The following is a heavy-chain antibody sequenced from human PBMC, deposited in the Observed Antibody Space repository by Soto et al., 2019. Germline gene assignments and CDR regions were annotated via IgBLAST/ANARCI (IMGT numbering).Heavy chain of an antibody. J-gene: IGHJ6*03. Sequence: GGSLRLSCAASGFTFSSYWMSWVRQAPGKGLEWVANIKQDGSEKYYVDSVKGRFTISRDNAKNSLYLQMNSLRAEDTAVYYCARDRRYCSGGSCYDPDTVYYYYMDVWGKGTTVTVSS. V-gene: IGHV3-7*01. CDR3: ARDRRYCSGGSCYDPDTVYYYYMDV. CDR1: GFTFSSYW. D-gene: IGHD2-15*01. CDR2: IKQDGSEK.